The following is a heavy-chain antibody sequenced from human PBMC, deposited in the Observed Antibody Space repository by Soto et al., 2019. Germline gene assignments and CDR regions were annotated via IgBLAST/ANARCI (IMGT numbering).Heavy chain of an antibody. V-gene: IGHV3-30*04. CDR2: ISYDGGNK. J-gene: IGHJ4*02. CDR1: GFTFSSYA. Sequence: GGSLRLSCAASGFTFSSYAMHWVRQAPGKGLEWVAVISYDGGNKYYADSVKGRFTISRDNSKNTLYLQMNSLRAEDTAVYYCARGFIISGRYYSGFDYWGQGTLVTVSS. D-gene: IGHD2-15*01. CDR3: ARGFIISGRYYSGFDY.